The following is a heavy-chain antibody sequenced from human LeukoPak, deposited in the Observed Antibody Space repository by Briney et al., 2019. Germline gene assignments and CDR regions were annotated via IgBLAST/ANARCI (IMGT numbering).Heavy chain of an antibody. CDR1: GFTVSSNY. V-gene: IGHV3-53*01. J-gene: IGHJ4*02. Sequence: PGGCLRLSCAASGFTVSSNYMSWVRQAPGKGLEWVSVIYSGGSTYYADSVKGRFTISRDSSKNTLFLQMNRLRPEDAAVYYCAKAPVTTCRGAFCYPFDYWGLGTLVTVSS. CDR2: IYSGGST. D-gene: IGHD2-15*01. CDR3: AKAPVTTCRGAFCYPFDY.